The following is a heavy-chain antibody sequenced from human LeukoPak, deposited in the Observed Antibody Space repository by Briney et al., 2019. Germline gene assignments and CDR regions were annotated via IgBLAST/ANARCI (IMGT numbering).Heavy chain of an antibody. D-gene: IGHD5-12*01. CDR3: TRDRVDIVATTIYYYYYMDV. J-gene: IGHJ6*03. CDR2: FRSKAYGGTR. V-gene: IGHV3-49*03. Sequence: GGSLRLSCTASGFTFGDYAMSWFRQAPGKVLEWVGFFRSKAYGGTREYAASVKGSFTISRDDSKSIAYLQMNSLKTEDTAVYYCTRDRVDIVATTIYYYYYMDVWGKGTTVTVSS. CDR1: GFTFGDYA.